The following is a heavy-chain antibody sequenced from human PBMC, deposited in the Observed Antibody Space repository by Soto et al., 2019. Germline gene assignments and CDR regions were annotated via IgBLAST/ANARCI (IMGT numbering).Heavy chain of an antibody. Sequence: SLTTSCKGSAYSFAGYWIGWVRQMPGKGLDWMGVIYRGDSDTRYSPAFQGQVPISAEKSIDPAYEQWRCLEAAHTAMYYCARRPGICGSPDPFDIWGQVTRGAV. J-gene: IGHJ3*02. V-gene: IGHV5-51*01. CDR3: ARRPGICGSPDPFDI. CDR1: AYSFAGYW. D-gene: IGHD6-13*01. CDR2: IYRGDSDT.